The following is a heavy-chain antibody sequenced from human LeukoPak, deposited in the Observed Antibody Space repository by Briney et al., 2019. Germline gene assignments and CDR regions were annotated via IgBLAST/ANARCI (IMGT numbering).Heavy chain of an antibody. CDR1: GVTISSSNW. Sequence: PSETLSLTCAASGVTISSSNWWSWVRQPRGKGLEWIGEIYDSGSTNYKPSLKSRVTISVDKAKNQLSLKLSSVTAAGTAVYYCARVYDHYYGSGSYDYWGQGTLVTVSS. CDR2: IYDSGST. V-gene: IGHV4-4*02. CDR3: ARVYDHYYGSGSYDY. J-gene: IGHJ4*02. D-gene: IGHD3-10*01.